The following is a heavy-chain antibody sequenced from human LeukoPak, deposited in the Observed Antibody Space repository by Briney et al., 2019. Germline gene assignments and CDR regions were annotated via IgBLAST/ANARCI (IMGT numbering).Heavy chain of an antibody. J-gene: IGHJ4*02. V-gene: IGHV3-74*01. CDR3: ARTGDFDY. Sequence: GGSLRLSCAASGFTFSSNWMHWVRQAPGKGPVWVSYIKGDGTSTSYADSVKGRFTISRDNAKNTLYLQMNSLRAEDTAVYYCARTGDFDYWGQGTLVTVSS. CDR2: IKGDGTST. CDR1: GFTFSSNW.